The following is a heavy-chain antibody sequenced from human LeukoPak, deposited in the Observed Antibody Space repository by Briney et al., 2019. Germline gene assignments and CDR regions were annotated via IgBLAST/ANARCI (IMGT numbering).Heavy chain of an antibody. CDR1: GGSIGSSGYY. D-gene: IGHD3-3*01. V-gene: IGHV4-39*01. Sequence: SETLSLTCTVSGGSIGSSGYYWGWIRQPPGKGLEWIGTINYSGSTYYNPSLNSRVTISLDTSKNQFSLTLSSVTAADTAVYYCARGVPEYYDFWSGYFYYFDYWGQGTLVTVSS. CDR2: INYSGST. CDR3: ARGVPEYYDFWSGYFYYFDY. J-gene: IGHJ4*02.